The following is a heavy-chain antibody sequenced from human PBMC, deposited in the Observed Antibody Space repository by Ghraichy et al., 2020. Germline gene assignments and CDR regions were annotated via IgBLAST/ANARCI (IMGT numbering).Heavy chain of an antibody. CDR1: GFPFNTFA. D-gene: IGHD4-23*01. Sequence: GSLRLSCAASGFPFNTFAIHWVRQAPGKGLEWVAAISKDASDQYYADSVKGRFTISRDNSKDTLYLQLNSLRSEDTAMYYCARDYGGKTYFDSWGQGTLVTVSS. J-gene: IGHJ4*02. CDR2: ISKDASDQ. CDR3: ARDYGGKTYFDS. V-gene: IGHV3-30*04.